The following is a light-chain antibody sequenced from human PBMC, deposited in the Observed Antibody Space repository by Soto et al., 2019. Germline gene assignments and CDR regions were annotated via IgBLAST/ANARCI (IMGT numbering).Light chain of an antibody. CDR3: MQTLQALGT. Sequence: EIVMTQSPLSLPVTPGESASISCRSSQNLLYSNGYNYLDWYLQKPGQSPQLLIYLGSNRSSGVPDRFSGSGSGTDFTPKISRVEAEDVGVYYCMQTLQALGTFGQGTKVEIK. CDR2: LGS. V-gene: IGKV2-28*01. CDR1: QNLLYSNGYNY. J-gene: IGKJ1*01.